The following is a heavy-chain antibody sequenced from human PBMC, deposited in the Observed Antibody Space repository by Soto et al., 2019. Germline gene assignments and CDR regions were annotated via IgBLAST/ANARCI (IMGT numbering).Heavy chain of an antibody. CDR3: IPEPWYYMDV. J-gene: IGHJ6*03. CDR1: GFTFSGSA. Sequence: EVQLVESGGGVVQPGGSLKLSCAASGFTFSGSAMHWVRQASGKGLEWVGRVGSKGNNYATTYAASVEGRFTISRDDSKNTAYLHMNSLKTEDTAVYYCIPEPWYYMDVWGKGTTVTVSS. CDR2: VGSKGNNYAT. V-gene: IGHV3-73*01.